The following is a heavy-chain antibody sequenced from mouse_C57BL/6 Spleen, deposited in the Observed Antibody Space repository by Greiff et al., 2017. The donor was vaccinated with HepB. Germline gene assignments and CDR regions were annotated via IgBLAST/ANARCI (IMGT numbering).Heavy chain of an antibody. V-gene: IGHV1-82*01. J-gene: IGHJ1*03. Sequence: QVQLKQSGPELVKPGASVKISCKASGYAFSSSWMNWVKQRPGKGLEWIGRIYPGEGDTNYNGKFKGKATLTADKSSSTAYMQLSSLTSEDSAVYFCAVYYGNYAGYFDVWGTGTTVTVSS. CDR1: GYAFSSSW. CDR3: AVYYGNYAGYFDV. CDR2: IYPGEGDT. D-gene: IGHD2-1*01.